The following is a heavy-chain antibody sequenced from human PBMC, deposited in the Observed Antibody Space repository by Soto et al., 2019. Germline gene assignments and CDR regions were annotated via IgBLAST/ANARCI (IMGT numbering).Heavy chain of an antibody. D-gene: IGHD4-4*01. CDR3: ERDPYSNLPYYYYGMDV. CDR1: GGSVSSGSYY. Sequence: SETLSLTCTVSGGSVSSGSYYWSWIRQPPGKGLEWIGYICYSGSTNYNPSLKSRVTISVDTSKNQFSLKLSYVTAADTDVYYCERDPYSNLPYYYYGMDVWGQGTTVTVSS. V-gene: IGHV4-61*01. CDR2: ICYSGST. J-gene: IGHJ6*02.